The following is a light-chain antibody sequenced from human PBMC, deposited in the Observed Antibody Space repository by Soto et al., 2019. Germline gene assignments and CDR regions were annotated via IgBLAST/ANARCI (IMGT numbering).Light chain of an antibody. V-gene: IGKV3-20*01. Sequence: EIVLTQSPGTLSLSPGERATLSCRASQSVSRSYLAWYQQKPGQATRLLFYAASSRTTGIPDRFSGSGCGTDSTLTISRLEHEDFAVYCCQQYGSSPRTFGQGTKVEIK. J-gene: IGKJ1*01. CDR2: AAS. CDR3: QQYGSSPRT. CDR1: QSVSRSY.